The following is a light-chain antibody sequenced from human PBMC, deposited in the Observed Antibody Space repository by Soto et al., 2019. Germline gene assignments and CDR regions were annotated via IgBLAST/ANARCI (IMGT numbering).Light chain of an antibody. CDR3: QQTYRGRT. J-gene: IGKJ1*01. V-gene: IGKV1-39*01. CDR2: SVS. CDR1: QTISSH. Sequence: DIQMTQSPSSLSASVGDRVIITCRASQTISSHLNWYQQKPGKAPKLVIYSVSGLQRGDTSRFRGSGSESEFTLTISSLQPDDFATYYCQQTYRGRTFGRGTKVEVK.